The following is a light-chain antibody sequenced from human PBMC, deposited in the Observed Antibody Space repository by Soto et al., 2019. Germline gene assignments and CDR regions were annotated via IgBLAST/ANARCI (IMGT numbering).Light chain of an antibody. Sequence: AAVSVTKGERATLSCRVSQSVRNKVAWYQQKPGQAPRLLIYGAFNRATGIPARFSGSGSGTEFTLTISSLQSEDFAVYYCQQYTTWPRLTFAG. CDR3: QQYTTWPRLT. V-gene: IGKV3-15*01. CDR1: QSVRNK. J-gene: IGKJ4*01. CDR2: GAF.